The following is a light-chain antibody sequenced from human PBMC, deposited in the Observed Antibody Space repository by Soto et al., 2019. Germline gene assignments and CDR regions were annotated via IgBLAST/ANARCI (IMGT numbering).Light chain of an antibody. CDR2: GAS. V-gene: IGKV3-20*01. CDR3: QQYNTWPWT. Sequence: EIGLTQSPGTLSLSPGERATLSCRASQSVSSSFLAWYQQKPGQAPRLLIYGASSRATGIPDRFSGSGSGTDFTLTISRLEPEDFAVYYCQQYNTWPWTFGQGTKVDIK. J-gene: IGKJ1*01. CDR1: QSVSSSF.